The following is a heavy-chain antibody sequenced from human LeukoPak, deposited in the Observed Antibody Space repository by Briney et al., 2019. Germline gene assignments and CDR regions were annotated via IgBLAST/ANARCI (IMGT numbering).Heavy chain of an antibody. D-gene: IGHD5-18*01. CDR2: MNPNSGNT. V-gene: IGHV1-8*03. CDR3: AREVEQIWSTYYYYYYMDV. CDR1: GYTFTSYD. J-gene: IGHJ6*03. Sequence: ASVKVSCKASGYTFTSYDINWVRHATGQGLEWMGWMNPNSGNTGYAQKFQGRVTITRNTSISTAYMELSSLRSEDTAVYYCAREVEQIWSTYYYYYYMDVWGKGTTVTVSS.